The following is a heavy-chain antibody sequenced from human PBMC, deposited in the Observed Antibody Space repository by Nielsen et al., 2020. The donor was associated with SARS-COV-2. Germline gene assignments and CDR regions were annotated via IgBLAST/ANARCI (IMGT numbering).Heavy chain of an antibody. J-gene: IGHJ4*02. V-gene: IGHV3-74*01. CDR2: INSDGSRR. D-gene: IGHD3-22*01. CDR3: VRVRDDGHYYDTGPFDD. Sequence: GESLKISCEGSGYTFSDYYMNWVRQAPGKGLMWVARINSDGSRRAYADAVKGRFIMSRDNARDTLSLQMNSLSVEDTAVYYCVRVRDDGHYYDTGPFDDWGQGALVTVSS. CDR1: GYTFSDYY.